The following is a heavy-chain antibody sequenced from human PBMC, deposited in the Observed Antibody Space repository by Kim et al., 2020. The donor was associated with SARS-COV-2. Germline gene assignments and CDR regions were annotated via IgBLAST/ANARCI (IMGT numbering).Heavy chain of an antibody. V-gene: IGHV4-34*01. CDR3: ASIVVVPAARKVRGVNPAYIDY. CDR2: INHSGST. CDR1: GGSFSGYY. D-gene: IGHD2-2*01. J-gene: IGHJ4*02. Sequence: SETLSLTCAVYGGSFSGYYWSWIRQPPGKGLEWIGEINHSGSTNYNPSLKSRVTISVDTSKNQFSLKLSSVTAADTAVYYCASIVVVPAARKVRGVNPAYIDYWGQGTLVTVSS.